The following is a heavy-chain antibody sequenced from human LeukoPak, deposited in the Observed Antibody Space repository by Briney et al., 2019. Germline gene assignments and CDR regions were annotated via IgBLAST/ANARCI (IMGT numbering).Heavy chain of an antibody. CDR3: ARQQNWAFDY. D-gene: IGHD7-27*01. V-gene: IGHV4-59*08. CDR2: IYYSGST. J-gene: IGHJ4*02. Sequence: SETLSLTCTVSGGSISSYYWSWIRQPPGKGLEWIGYIYYSGSTNYNPSLKSPVTMSIDTSNNQFSLKLSSVTAADTAVYYCARQQNWAFDYWGQGTLVTVSS. CDR1: GGSISSYY.